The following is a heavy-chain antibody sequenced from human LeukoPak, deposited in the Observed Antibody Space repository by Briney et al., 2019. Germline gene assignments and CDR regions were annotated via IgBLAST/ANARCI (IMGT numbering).Heavy chain of an antibody. J-gene: IGHJ4*02. CDR3: AKASYYYDSSGDY. CDR1: GFTFSSYG. CDR2: ISYDGSNK. D-gene: IGHD3-22*01. V-gene: IGHV3-30*18. Sequence: GRSLRLSCAASGFTFSSYGMHWVRQAPGKGLEWVAVISYDGSNKYYADSVKGRFTISRDNSKNTLYLQMNSLRAEDTAVYYCAKASYYYDSSGDYWGQGTLVTVSS.